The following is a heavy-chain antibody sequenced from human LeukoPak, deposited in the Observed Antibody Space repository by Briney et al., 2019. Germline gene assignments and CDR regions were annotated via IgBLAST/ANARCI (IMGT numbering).Heavy chain of an antibody. D-gene: IGHD1-26*01. CDR1: GFTFSTYT. V-gene: IGHV3-48*01. CDR2: ISSSSSTI. CDR3: ARGKRGSYLYAFDI. Sequence: GGSLRLSCAASGFTFSTYTMNWVRQAPGKGLEWVSYISSSSSTIYYADSVKGRFTISRDNAKNSLYLQMNSLRAEDTAVYYCARGKRGSYLYAFDIWAKGQWSPSLQ. J-gene: IGHJ3*02.